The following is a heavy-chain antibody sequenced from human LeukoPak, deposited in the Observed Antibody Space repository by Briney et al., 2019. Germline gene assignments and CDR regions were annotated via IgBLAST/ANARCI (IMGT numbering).Heavy chain of an antibody. V-gene: IGHV4-4*02. J-gene: IGHJ6*03. D-gene: IGHD5-24*01. CDR2: MYHSGIS. CDR3: ARVEMAITSYYYYYMDV. CDR1: GASISSSNW. Sequence: SETLSLTCAVSGASISSSNWWSWVRQPPGKGLEWIGEMYHSGISNYNPSLKSRVTISVDKSKNQFSLKLSSVTAADTAVYYCARVEMAITSYYYYYMDVWGKGTTVTVSS.